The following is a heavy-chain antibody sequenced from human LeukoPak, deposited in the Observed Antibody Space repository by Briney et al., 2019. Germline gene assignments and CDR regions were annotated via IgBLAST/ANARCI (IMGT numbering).Heavy chain of an antibody. D-gene: IGHD2-21*02. Sequence: GGSLRLSCAASGFTFSSYAMSWVRQAPGKGLEWVSAISGSGGSTYYADSVKGRFTISRDNSENTLYLQMNSLRAEDTAVYYCAKDKASYCGGDCYSNYYYYMDVWGKGTTVTVSS. CDR3: AKDKASYCGGDCYSNYYYYMDV. CDR1: GFTFSSYA. J-gene: IGHJ6*03. CDR2: ISGSGGST. V-gene: IGHV3-23*01.